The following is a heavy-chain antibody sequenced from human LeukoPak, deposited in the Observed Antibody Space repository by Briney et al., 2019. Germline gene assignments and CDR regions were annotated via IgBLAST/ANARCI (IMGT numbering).Heavy chain of an antibody. CDR2: IDPSDSYT. J-gene: IGHJ3*02. V-gene: IGHV5-10-1*01. D-gene: IGHD3-9*01. Sequence: GESLKISCKGSGYSFTSYWITWVRQMPGKGLEWMGRIDPSDSYTNYSPSFQGHVTISADKSISTAYLQWSSLKASDTAIYYCARPENIFSTFDMWGQGTMVTVSS. CDR3: ARPENIFSTFDM. CDR1: GYSFTSYW.